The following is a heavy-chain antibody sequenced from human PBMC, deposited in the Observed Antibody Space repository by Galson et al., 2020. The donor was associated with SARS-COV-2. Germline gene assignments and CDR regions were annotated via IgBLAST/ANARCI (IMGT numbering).Heavy chain of an antibody. D-gene: IGHD1-1*01. CDR1: GFSLTTSGMC. CDR3: SRIWPKVVGTTDWYFER. Sequence: RESGPPLVQPTQPLTLPYTFSGFSLTTSGMCVSWIRQYPGKDLERHARLDWDDDKFHNTSLKTRLTISKDTSKHQVVLTMTNMDPVDTPTYYCSRIWPKVVGTTDWYFERWGRGTLFTVSS. V-gene: IGHV2-70*17. CDR2: LDWDDDK. J-gene: IGHJ2*01.